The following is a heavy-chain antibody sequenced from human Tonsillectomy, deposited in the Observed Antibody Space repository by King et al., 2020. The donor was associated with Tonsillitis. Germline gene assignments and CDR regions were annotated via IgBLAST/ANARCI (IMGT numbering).Heavy chain of an antibody. CDR1: GFTFSDYY. V-gene: IGHV3-11*01. D-gene: IGHD3-10*01. CDR2: IGSSGTTI. J-gene: IGHJ6*02. Sequence: VQLVESGGGLVKPGGSLRLSCAASGFTFSDYYMNWIRQAPGKGLEWVSYIGSSGTTIYYADSVKGRFTISRDNAKNSLVLQMNSLRAEDTAVYYCARELYHGSGTDYDEDGNYYYGMDVWGQGTTVTVSS. CDR3: ARELYHGSGTDYDEDGNYYYGMDV.